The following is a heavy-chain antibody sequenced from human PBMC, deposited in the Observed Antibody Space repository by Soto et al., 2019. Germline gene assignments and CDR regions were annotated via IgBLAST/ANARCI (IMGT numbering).Heavy chain of an antibody. J-gene: IGHJ4*02. V-gene: IGHV1-18*01. CDR2: ISGSSGNA. CDR1: GYTFTKYG. CDR3: AREMAGLGGEYDY. Sequence: QVQLVQSGADVKNPGASVKVSCKTSGYTFTKYGVGWVRQAPGQGLEWMGWISGSSGNANYAEKVQGRITLTTDTSTSTAHIELRSLRSDDTAVYYCAREMAGLGGEYDYWGQGTLVTVSS. D-gene: IGHD3-16*01.